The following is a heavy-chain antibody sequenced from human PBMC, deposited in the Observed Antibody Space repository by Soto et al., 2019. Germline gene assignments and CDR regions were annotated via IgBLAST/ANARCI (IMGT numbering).Heavy chain of an antibody. CDR1: GFTFSSYW. V-gene: IGHV3-7*01. CDR2: IKQDGSEK. CDR3: AREEMDYYYYYMDV. D-gene: IGHD2-8*01. J-gene: IGHJ6*03. Sequence: PGGSLRLSCAASGFTFSSYWMSWVRQAPGKGLEWVANIKQDGSEKYYVDSVKGRFTISRDNAKNSLYLQMNSLRAEDTAVYYCAREEMDYYYYYMDVWGKGTTVTVSS.